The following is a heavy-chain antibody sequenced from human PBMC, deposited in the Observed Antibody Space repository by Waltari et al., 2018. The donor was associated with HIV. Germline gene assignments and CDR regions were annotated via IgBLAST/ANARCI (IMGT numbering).Heavy chain of an antibody. CDR3: VQTDCTSTSCRGGYYYGMEV. V-gene: IGHV2-5*01. J-gene: IGHJ6*02. CDR2: TYWNEEK. D-gene: IGHD2-2*01. CDR1: GFSFPPSGVG. Sequence: QITLKESGPTLVKPTQTLTLTCSFSGFSFPPSGVGVAWIRQPPGKALEWLAVTYWNEEKRYRPSLRSRLTITRDTSKNQVVLTILNVDPVETATYYCVQTDCTSTSCRGGYYYGMEVWGHGTTVTVSS.